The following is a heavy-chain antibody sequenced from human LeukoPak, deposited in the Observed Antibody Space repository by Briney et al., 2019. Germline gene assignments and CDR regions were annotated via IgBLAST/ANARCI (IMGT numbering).Heavy chain of an antibody. V-gene: IGHV3-30*02. D-gene: IGHD2-15*01. CDR1: GFSFSNYG. CDR2: LRFDENNN. J-gene: IGHJ3*01. Sequence: GGSLRLSCAASGFSFSNYGMHWVRQAPGNGLEWVAFLRFDENNNYYGDSVKGRFTICRDNSKNTLYMQMNSLRAEDTAMYYCAKYRCSGGRCYSSPYDAFDVWGQGAMVTVSS. CDR3: AKYRCSGGRCYSSPYDAFDV.